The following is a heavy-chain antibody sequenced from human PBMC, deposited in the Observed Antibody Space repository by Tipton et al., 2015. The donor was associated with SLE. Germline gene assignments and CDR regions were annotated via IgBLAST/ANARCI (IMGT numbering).Heavy chain of an antibody. J-gene: IGHJ4*02. V-gene: IGHV4-59*01. D-gene: IGHD7-27*01. CDR1: GGSISSYY. CDR2: IYYSGST. Sequence: TLSLTCTVSGGSISSYYWSWIRQPPGKGLEWIGYIYYSGSTNYNPSLKSRVAISVDTSKNQFSLKLSSVTAADTAVYYCARVGSTGGLDYWGQGTLVTVSS. CDR3: ARVGSTGGLDY.